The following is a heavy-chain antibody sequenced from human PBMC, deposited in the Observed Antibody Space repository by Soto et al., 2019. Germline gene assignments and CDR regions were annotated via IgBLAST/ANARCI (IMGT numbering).Heavy chain of an antibody. CDR1: GDSVSSNSAA. D-gene: IGHD5-18*01. CDR3: ARDGGYSYAWSYYGMDV. Sequence: SQTLSLTCAISGDSVSSNSAAWNWIRQSPSRGLEWLGRTYYRSKWYNDYAVSVKSRITINPDTSKNQFSLQLNSVTPEDTAVYYCARDGGYSYAWSYYGMDVWGQGTTVTVSS. CDR2: TYYRSKWYN. V-gene: IGHV6-1*01. J-gene: IGHJ6*02.